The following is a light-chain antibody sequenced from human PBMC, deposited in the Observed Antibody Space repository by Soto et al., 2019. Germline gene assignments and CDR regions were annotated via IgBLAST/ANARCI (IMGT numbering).Light chain of an antibody. V-gene: IGLV2-14*03. CDR1: SSDVGAYNY. Sequence: QSVLTQPASVSGSPGQSITISCTGTSSDVGAYNYVSWYQQHPGKAPRLMIYDVNNRPSGVSNRFSGSKSGNMASLTISGLQAEDEADYYCSSYTSSSTYVFGTGTKVTVL. CDR3: SSYTSSSTYV. J-gene: IGLJ1*01. CDR2: DVN.